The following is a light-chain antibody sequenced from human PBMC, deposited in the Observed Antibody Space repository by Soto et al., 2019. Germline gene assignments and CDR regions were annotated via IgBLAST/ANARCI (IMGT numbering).Light chain of an antibody. CDR3: QQYASSPST. J-gene: IGKJ3*01. Sequence: EIVLKQSPGTLSLSPGERATLSCRASQSVSSSYLAWYQHKPGQAPRLLIYGASSRATGIPDRFSGSGSGTDFTLAISRLEPEDFAVYYCQQYASSPSTFGPGTKVDIK. V-gene: IGKV3-20*01. CDR2: GAS. CDR1: QSVSSSY.